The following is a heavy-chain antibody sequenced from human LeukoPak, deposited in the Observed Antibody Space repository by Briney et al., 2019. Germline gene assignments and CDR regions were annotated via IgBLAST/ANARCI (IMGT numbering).Heavy chain of an antibody. CDR3: ARDGMAAAGDYYYYGMDV. D-gene: IGHD6-13*01. CDR2: ISAYNGNT. V-gene: IGHV1-18*01. Sequence: ASVKVSCKASGYTFTSYGINWVRQAPGQGLEWMGWISAYNGNTNYAQKLQGRVTMTTDTSTSTAYMELRSLRSDDTAVYYCARDGMAAAGDYYYYGMDVWGQGTTVTVSS. J-gene: IGHJ6*02. CDR1: GYTFTSYG.